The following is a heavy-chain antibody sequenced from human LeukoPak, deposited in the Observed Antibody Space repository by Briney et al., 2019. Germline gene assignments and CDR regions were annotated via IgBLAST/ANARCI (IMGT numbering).Heavy chain of an antibody. Sequence: PGGSLRLSCAASGFTFSNYEMNWVRQAPGKGLEWDSSIDTTSTYIYYADSLKGRFTISRDNAKNSLYLQMNSLRAEDTAMYYCATLGSSGMVHGNLDFWGQGTLVTVSS. CDR1: GFTFSNYE. J-gene: IGHJ4*02. CDR3: ATLGSSGMVHGNLDF. CDR2: IDTTSTYI. V-gene: IGHV3-21*01. D-gene: IGHD3-10*01.